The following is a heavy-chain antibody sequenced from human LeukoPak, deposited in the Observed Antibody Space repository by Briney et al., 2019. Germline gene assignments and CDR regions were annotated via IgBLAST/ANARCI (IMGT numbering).Heavy chain of an antibody. CDR1: GGSFSIYY. Sequence: SETLSLTCAVYGGSFSIYYWSWIRQTPEKGLEWIGGINHSGSTNYNPSLKSRVTISVDTSKNQFSLKLSSVTAADTAVYYCARDLNSVLGSGSYNWFDPWGQGTLVTVTS. CDR3: ARDLNSVLGSGSYNWFDP. J-gene: IGHJ5*02. CDR2: INHSGST. D-gene: IGHD1-26*01. V-gene: IGHV4-34*01.